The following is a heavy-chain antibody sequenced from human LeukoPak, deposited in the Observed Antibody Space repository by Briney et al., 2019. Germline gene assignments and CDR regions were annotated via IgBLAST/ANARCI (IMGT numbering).Heavy chain of an antibody. CDR1: GGSFSGYY. D-gene: IGHD3-3*01. V-gene: IGHV4-34*01. CDR3: ARAPYYDFWSGYYTGYMDV. CDR2: INHSGST. J-gene: IGHJ6*03. Sequence: SETPSLTCAVYGGSFSGYYWSWIRQPPGKGLEWIGEINHSGSTNYNPSLKSRVTISVDTSKNQFSLKLSSVTAADTAVYYCARAPYYDFWSGYYTGYMDVWGKGTTVTVSS.